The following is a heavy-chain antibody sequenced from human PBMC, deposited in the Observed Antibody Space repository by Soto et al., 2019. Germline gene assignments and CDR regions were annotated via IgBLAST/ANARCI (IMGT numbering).Heavy chain of an antibody. J-gene: IGHJ5*02. CDR2: IYYSGST. Sequence: SETLSLTCAVSGGSISSGDYYWSWIRQPPGKGLEWIGYIYYSGSTYYNPSLKSRVTISVDTSKNQFSLKLSSVTAADTAVYYCARSSLLAGGNWFDPWGQGTLVTVSS. CDR1: GGSISSGDYY. CDR3: ARSSLLAGGNWFDP. D-gene: IGHD2-2*01. V-gene: IGHV4-30-4*01.